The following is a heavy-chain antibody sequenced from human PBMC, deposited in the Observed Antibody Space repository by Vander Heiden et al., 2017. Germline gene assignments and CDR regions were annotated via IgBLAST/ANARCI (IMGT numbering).Heavy chain of an antibody. V-gene: IGHV3-33*01. CDR3: AREGYDFWSGYYPLGY. CDR1: GFTFSSYG. Sequence: VQLVESGGGVVQPGRSLSLSCAASGFTFSSYGMHWVRQDPGKGLEWVAVIWYDGSNKYYADSVKGRFTISRDNSKNTLYLQMNSLRAEDTAVYYCAREGYDFWSGYYPLGYWGQGTLVTVSS. D-gene: IGHD3-3*01. CDR2: IWYDGSNK. J-gene: IGHJ4*02.